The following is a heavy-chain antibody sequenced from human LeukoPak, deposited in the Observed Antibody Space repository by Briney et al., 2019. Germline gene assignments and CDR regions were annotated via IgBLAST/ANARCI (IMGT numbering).Heavy chain of an antibody. J-gene: IGHJ4*02. CDR1: RFTFSKYW. D-gene: IGHD6-19*01. CDR2: INTDGTVT. V-gene: IGHV3-74*01. CDR3: ATKQWLAPPPDS. Sequence: PGGSLRLSCAASRFTFSKYWMLWVRQAPGKGLESVSRINTDGTVTTYAGSVKGRFTVSRDNADNTMFLQMNSVRDQDTAVYYCATKQWLAPPPDSWGQGTPVTVSS.